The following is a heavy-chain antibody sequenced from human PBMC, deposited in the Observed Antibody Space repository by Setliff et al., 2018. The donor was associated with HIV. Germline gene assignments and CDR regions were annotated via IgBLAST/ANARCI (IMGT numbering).Heavy chain of an antibody. CDR3: ARVPSGAAGLVRAGFSF. Sequence: VASVKVSCKASGYTFTAYYIHWVRQAPGQGLEWMGWINSNNGGTKYAQNFQGRVTMTRDTSITTAYMELSMLISDDTAVYYCARVPSGAAGLVRAGFSFWGQGTLVTVSS. V-gene: IGHV1-2*02. CDR2: INSNNGGT. J-gene: IGHJ4*01. CDR1: GYTFTAYY. D-gene: IGHD6-25*01.